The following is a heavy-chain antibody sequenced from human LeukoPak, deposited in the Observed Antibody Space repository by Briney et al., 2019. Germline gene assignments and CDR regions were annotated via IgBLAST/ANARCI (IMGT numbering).Heavy chain of an antibody. CDR1: GYTFTGYY. CDR3: ARVRVATIFTSMAYFDY. Sequence: ASVKVSCKASGYTFTGYYMHRVRQAPGQGLEWMARINPNSGGTNYAQKFQGRVTMTRDTSISTAYMELSRLRSDDTAVYYCARVRVATIFTSMAYFDYWGQGTLVTVSS. J-gene: IGHJ4*02. V-gene: IGHV1-2*06. D-gene: IGHD5-12*01. CDR2: INPNSGGT.